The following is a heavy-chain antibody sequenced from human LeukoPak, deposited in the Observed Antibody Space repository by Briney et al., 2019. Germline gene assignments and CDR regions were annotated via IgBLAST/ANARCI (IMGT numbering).Heavy chain of an antibody. J-gene: IGHJ3*02. CDR3: AREVNVPAGSDAFDI. D-gene: IGHD2-2*01. V-gene: IGHV4-30-4*01. Sequence: PSETLSLTCTVSGDSISTDNYFWSWIRQSPGEGLVWFGYIYSTGSAYYNPSLKSRVTISLDMSTNQFSLRLNSVTAADTAVYYCAREVNVPAGSDAFDIWGQGTMVTVSS. CDR2: IYSTGSA. CDR1: GDSISTDNYF.